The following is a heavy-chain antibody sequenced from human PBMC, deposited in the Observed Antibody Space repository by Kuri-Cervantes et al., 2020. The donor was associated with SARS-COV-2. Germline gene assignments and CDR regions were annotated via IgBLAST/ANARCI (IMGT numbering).Heavy chain of an antibody. D-gene: IGHD5-18*01. V-gene: IGHV3-48*01. CDR1: GLTFSVYG. CDR2: ISSSSSTI. Sequence: GGSLRLSCAASGLTFSVYGLNWVRQAPGKGLEWVSYISSSSSTIHYADSVKGRFTISRDNAKSTLYLQMNSLRAEDTAVYYCAKVRVARYTYGYGFDYWGQGTLVTVSS. J-gene: IGHJ4*02. CDR3: AKVRVARYTYGYGFDY.